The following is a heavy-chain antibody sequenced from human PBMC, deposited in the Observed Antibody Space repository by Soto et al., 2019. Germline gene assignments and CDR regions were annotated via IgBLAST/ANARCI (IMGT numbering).Heavy chain of an antibody. Sequence: GGSLRLSCAASGFTFSDCYMSWIRQAPGKGLEWVSYISSSGSTIYYADSVKGRFTISRDNAKNSLYLQMNSLRAEDTAVYYCARDDCSGGSCYSGYFDYWGQGTLVTVSS. CDR2: ISSSGSTI. V-gene: IGHV3-11*01. CDR3: ARDDCSGGSCYSGYFDY. CDR1: GFTFSDCY. J-gene: IGHJ4*02. D-gene: IGHD2-15*01.